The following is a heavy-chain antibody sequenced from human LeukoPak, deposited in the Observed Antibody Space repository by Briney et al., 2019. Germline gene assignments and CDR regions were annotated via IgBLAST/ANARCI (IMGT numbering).Heavy chain of an antibody. Sequence: PGGSLRLSCAASGFTVSSNYMSWVRQAPGKGLEWVSVIYSGGSTYYADSVKGRFTISRDNSKNTLYLQMNSLRAEDTAVYYCATNTGPYSSGWYTCYWGQGTLVTVSS. CDR1: GFTVSSNY. D-gene: IGHD6-19*01. CDR3: ATNTGPYSSGWYTCY. V-gene: IGHV3-53*01. J-gene: IGHJ4*02. CDR2: IYSGGST.